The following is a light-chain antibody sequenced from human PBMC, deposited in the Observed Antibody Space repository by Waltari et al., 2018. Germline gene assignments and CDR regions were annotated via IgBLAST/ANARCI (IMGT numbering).Light chain of an antibody. CDR2: DNN. J-gene: IGLJ3*02. CDR1: SSNIGAVFL. Sequence: QSVLTQPPSVSGAPGQRVTISCTGSSSNIGAVFLVHWYQQLPGTVPKLLIFDNNMRPSGVPARCSGSRSGTSASLAITGLQAEDEADYYCQSFDTSLTAWVFGGGTKLTVL. CDR3: QSFDTSLTAWV. V-gene: IGLV1-40*01.